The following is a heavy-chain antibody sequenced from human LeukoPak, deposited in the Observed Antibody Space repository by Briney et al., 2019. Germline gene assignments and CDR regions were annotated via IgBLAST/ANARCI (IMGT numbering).Heavy chain of an antibody. CDR3: AREGGGFCSVFSCPGADY. V-gene: IGHV3-33*01. CDR2: IWHDGSNK. D-gene: IGHD2-15*01. CDR1: GFTFSSYG. Sequence: GGSLRLSCATSGFTFSSYGMHWVRQAPGKGLQWVASIWHDGSNKQYADSVKGRFTISRDNSNNSLYLDMIGLRGEDSAVFYCAREGGGFCSVFSCPGADYWGLGTLVIVSS. J-gene: IGHJ4*02.